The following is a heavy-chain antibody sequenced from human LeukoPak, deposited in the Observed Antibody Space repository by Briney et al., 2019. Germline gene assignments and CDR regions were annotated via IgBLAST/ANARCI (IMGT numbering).Heavy chain of an antibody. J-gene: IGHJ4*02. CDR3: ARQYSLYNFDY. V-gene: IGHV4-39*01. CDR2: IYYSGST. Sequence: PSETLSLTCTVSGGSISSSSYYWGWIRQPPGKGLEWIGSIYYSGSTYYNPSLKSRVTISVDTSKNQFSLKLSSVTAADTAVYYCARQYSLYNFDYWDQGSLVTVSS. D-gene: IGHD2-21*01. CDR1: GGSISSSSYY.